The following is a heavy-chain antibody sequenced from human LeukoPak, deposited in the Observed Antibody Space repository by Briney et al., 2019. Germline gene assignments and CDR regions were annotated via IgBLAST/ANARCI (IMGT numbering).Heavy chain of an antibody. Sequence: GGSLRLSCAASGFTFSSYWMSWDRQAPGKGLEWVANIKQDGSEKYYVDSVKGRFTISRDNAKNSLYLQMNSLSAEDTAVYYCARLPSAYYMDVWGKGTTVTVSS. J-gene: IGHJ6*03. CDR1: GFTFSSYW. CDR2: IKQDGSEK. V-gene: IGHV3-7*01. CDR3: ARLPSAYYMDV.